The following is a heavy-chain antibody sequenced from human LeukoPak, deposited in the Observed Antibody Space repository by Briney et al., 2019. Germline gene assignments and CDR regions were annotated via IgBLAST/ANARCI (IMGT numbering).Heavy chain of an antibody. CDR2: ISSTGGTT. Sequence: GGSLRLSCAASGITFSSYGMSWVRQAPGKGLEWVSSISSTGGTTYYADSVKGRFTISRDNSKNTLYLQMNSLRADDTAVYYCAKDKFSVAVVADRLKWFDPWGQGTLVTVSS. CDR1: GITFSSYG. J-gene: IGHJ5*02. D-gene: IGHD2-15*01. CDR3: AKDKFSVAVVADRLKWFDP. V-gene: IGHV3-23*01.